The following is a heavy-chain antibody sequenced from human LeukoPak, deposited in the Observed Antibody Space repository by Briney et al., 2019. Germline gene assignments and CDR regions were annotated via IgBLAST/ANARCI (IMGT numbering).Heavy chain of an antibody. Sequence: GGSLRLSCAASGFTFSSYAMSWVRQAPGKGLEWVSAISGSGGSTYYADSVKGRFTISRDNSKNTLYLQMNSLRAEDTAVYYCAKVEYCSSTSCYERRHDAFDIWGQGTMVTVSS. V-gene: IGHV3-23*01. D-gene: IGHD2-2*01. CDR3: AKVEYCSSTSCYERRHDAFDI. CDR1: GFTFSSYA. CDR2: ISGSGGST. J-gene: IGHJ3*02.